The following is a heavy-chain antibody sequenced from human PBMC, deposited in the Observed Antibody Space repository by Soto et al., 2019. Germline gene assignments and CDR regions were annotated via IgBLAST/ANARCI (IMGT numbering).Heavy chain of an antibody. J-gene: IGHJ4*02. CDR2: VHRSGKT. CDR1: GGSIPSTTFY. CDR3: AIPASYCGGDCSAY. V-gene: IGHV4-39*01. Sequence: SETLSLTCNVSGGSIPSTTFYWGWVRQPPGKGLEWIASVHRSGKTYYNPSLKSRVTISVDASENQFSLKLSSVTAADTAVYYCAIPASYCGGDCSAYWGQGTLVTVSS. D-gene: IGHD2-21*02.